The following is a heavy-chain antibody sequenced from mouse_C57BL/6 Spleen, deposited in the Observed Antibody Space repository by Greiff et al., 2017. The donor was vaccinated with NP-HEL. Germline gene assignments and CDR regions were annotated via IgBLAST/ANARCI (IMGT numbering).Heavy chain of an antibody. D-gene: IGHD3-2*02. J-gene: IGHJ2*01. Sequence: QVQLQQSGAELVRPGASVKLSCKASGYTFTDYYINWVKQRPGQGLEWIARIYPGSGNTYYNEKFKGKATLTAEKSSSTAYMQLSSLTSEDSAVYFCARSGGSGYVFYYFDYWGQGTTLTVSS. CDR2: IYPGSGNT. V-gene: IGHV1-76*01. CDR1: GYTFTDYY. CDR3: ARSGGSGYVFYYFDY.